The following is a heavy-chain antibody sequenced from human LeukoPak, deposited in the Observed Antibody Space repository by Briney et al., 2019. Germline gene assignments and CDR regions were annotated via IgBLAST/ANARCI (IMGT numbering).Heavy chain of an antibody. V-gene: IGHV3-30*03. J-gene: IGHJ4*02. Sequence: QTGGTLRLSCAASGFTFSSYDMHWVRQAPGKGLAWVAVISYDGSKKYYADSVKGRFTISRANSKNTLYLQMDSLRTEDTAMYYCARCESAYDPPDIWGQGTLVTVSS. CDR1: GFTFSSYD. CDR3: ARCESAYDPPDI. D-gene: IGHD3-3*01. CDR2: ISYDGSKK.